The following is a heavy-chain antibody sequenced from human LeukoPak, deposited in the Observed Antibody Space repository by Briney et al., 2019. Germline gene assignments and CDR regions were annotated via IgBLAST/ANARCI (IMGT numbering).Heavy chain of an antibody. CDR3: ARDEYYYGSGSYYPNWFDP. Sequence: ASVKVSCKASGYTFTGYYMHWVRQAPGQGLEWMGWINPNSGGTNYAQKFQGRVTMTRDTSISTAYMELSRLRSDDTAVYYCARDEYYYGSGSYYPNWFDPWGQGTLVTVSS. CDR2: INPNSGGT. J-gene: IGHJ5*02. D-gene: IGHD3-10*01. V-gene: IGHV1-2*02. CDR1: GYTFTGYY.